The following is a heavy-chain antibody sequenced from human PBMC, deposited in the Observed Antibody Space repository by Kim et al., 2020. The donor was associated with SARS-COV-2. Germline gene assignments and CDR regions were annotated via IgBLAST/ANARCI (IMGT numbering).Heavy chain of an antibody. CDR3: ARGYSTSWYFWFDP. V-gene: IGHV4-59*09. Sequence: NPPLKSRVTISVDTSKNQLSLKLTSVTAADTAVYYCARGYSTSWYFWFDPWGQGTLVTVSS. J-gene: IGHJ5*02. D-gene: IGHD6-13*01.